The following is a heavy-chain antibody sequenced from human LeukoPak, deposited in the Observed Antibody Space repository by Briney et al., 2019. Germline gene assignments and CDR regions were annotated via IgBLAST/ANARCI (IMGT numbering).Heavy chain of an antibody. CDR3: AGEPDFGGYAEASDY. D-gene: IGHD4-17*01. CDR2: IYTSGCT. V-gene: IGHV4-4*07. CDR1: GGSISSYY. J-gene: IGHJ4*02. Sequence: SETLSLTCTVSGGSISSYYWSWIRQPAGKGLEWIGRIYTSGCTNYNPSLKSRVTMSVDTSKNQFSLKLSSVTAADTAVYYCAGEPDFGGYAEASDYWGQGTLVTVSS.